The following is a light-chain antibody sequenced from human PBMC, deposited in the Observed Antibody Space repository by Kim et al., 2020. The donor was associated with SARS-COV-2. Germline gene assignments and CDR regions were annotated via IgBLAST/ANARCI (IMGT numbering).Light chain of an antibody. Sequence: EIVLTQSPATLSLSPGERAILSCRASQSVGRYLTWHQQKPGQAPRLLIFDASNRATGIPARFSGSGSGTDFTLTISSLEPEDFAVYYCQQRSNWPLTFGGGIKVDIK. CDR1: QSVGRY. CDR2: DAS. J-gene: IGKJ4*01. V-gene: IGKV3-11*01. CDR3: QQRSNWPLT.